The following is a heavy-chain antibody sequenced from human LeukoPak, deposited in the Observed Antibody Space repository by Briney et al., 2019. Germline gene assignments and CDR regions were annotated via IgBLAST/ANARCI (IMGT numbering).Heavy chain of an antibody. D-gene: IGHD2-21*02. Sequence: GSSVKVSCKASGGTFSSYAISWVRQAPGQGLEWMGGIIPIFGTANYAQKFQGRVTITTDESTSTAYMELSSLRSEDTAVYYCARETRCHCGGDCPFDYWGQGTLVTVSS. J-gene: IGHJ4*02. CDR3: ARETRCHCGGDCPFDY. V-gene: IGHV1-69*05. CDR1: GGTFSSYA. CDR2: IIPIFGTA.